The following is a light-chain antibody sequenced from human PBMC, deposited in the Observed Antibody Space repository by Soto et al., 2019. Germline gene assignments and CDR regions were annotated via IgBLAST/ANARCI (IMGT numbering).Light chain of an antibody. CDR1: SRDVGGYNY. CDR3: SSYAGSNNFVV. Sequence: QSALTQPPSASGSPGQSVTISCTGTSRDVGGYNYFSWYQQHPGKAPKLMIYEVTMRPSGVPDRFSGSKSGNTASLTVSGLPSEDEADYYCSSYAGSNNFVVFGGGTKVTVL. CDR2: EVT. V-gene: IGLV2-8*01. J-gene: IGLJ2*01.